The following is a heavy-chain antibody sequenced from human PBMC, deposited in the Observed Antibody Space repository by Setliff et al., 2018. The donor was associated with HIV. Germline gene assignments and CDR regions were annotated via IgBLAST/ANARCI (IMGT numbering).Heavy chain of an antibody. J-gene: IGHJ1*01. CDR3: ARDPYCSGEGCFRYYQH. CDR1: GFTFSNYW. CDR2: IYHGGNT. D-gene: IGHD2-15*01. V-gene: IGHV4-39*07. Sequence: PSETLRLSCAVSGFTFSNYWMSWIRQPPGKGLEWVGSIYHGGNTYYNPSLKSRVTMSVDTSKNQFSLKMSSVTAADTAVYFCARDPYCSGEGCFRYYQHWGRGTSVTVSS.